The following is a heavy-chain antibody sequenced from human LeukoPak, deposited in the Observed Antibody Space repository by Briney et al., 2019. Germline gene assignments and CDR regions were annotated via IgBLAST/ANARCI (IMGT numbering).Heavy chain of an antibody. J-gene: IGHJ6*02. D-gene: IGHD2-15*01. CDR1: GGSISSSRYY. V-gene: IGHV4-39*01. CDR3: ASLGYCSGGSCYYGMDV. Sequence: SETLSLTCTVSGGSISSSRYYWGWIRRPPGKGLEWIGSIYYSGSTYNNPSLRSRVTVSVDTSKNQFSLKLSSVTAADTAVYYCASLGYCSGGSCYYGMDVWGQGTTVTVSS. CDR2: IYYSGST.